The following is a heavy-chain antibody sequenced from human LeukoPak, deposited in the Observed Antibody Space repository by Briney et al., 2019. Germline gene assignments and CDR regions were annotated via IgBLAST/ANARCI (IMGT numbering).Heavy chain of an antibody. CDR1: GYTFTSYA. D-gene: IGHD1-26*01. CDR3: ASYSGSYQVNYYGMDV. CDR2: INAGNGNT. V-gene: IGHV1-3*01. J-gene: IGHJ6*02. Sequence: GASVKVSCKASGYTFTSYAMHWVRQAPGQRLEWMGWINAGNGNTKYSQKFQGRVTITRDTSASTAYMELSSLRSEDTAVYYCASYSGSYQVNYYGMDVWGQGTTVTVSS.